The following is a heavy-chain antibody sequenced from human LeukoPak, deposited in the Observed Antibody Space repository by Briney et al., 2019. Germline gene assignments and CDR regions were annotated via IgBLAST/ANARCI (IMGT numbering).Heavy chain of an antibody. Sequence: GASVKVSCKASGYTFTDYFMYWVRQAPGQGLEWMGWISPNNGDTNYAQKFQGSVTMTRDTSITPAYLELNRLTSDDTAVYYCARGPDYDILTGYYPDYWGQGTLVTVSS. V-gene: IGHV1-2*02. CDR1: GYTFTDYF. D-gene: IGHD3-9*01. CDR2: ISPNNGDT. CDR3: ARGPDYDILTGYYPDY. J-gene: IGHJ4*02.